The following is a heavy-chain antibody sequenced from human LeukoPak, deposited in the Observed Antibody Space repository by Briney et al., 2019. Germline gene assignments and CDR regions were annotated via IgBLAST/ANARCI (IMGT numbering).Heavy chain of an antibody. CDR2: INPNSGDT. CDR1: GYAFSGHF. CDR3: ARDSGVLGDPLDY. Sequence: ASMKVSRTASGYAFSGHFIHWVRQAPGQGLEWMGRINPNSGDTNYAQKFQGRVTMTWDTSSSTSYMELSRLRSDDTAMYYCARDSGVLGDPLDYWGQGTLVTVSS. J-gene: IGHJ4*02. V-gene: IGHV1-2*06. D-gene: IGHD3-16*01.